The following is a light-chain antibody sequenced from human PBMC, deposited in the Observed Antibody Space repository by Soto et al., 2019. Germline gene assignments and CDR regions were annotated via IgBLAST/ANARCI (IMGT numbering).Light chain of an antibody. V-gene: IGKV1-5*03. Sequence: IQMTQSPSTLSASVGDRVTITCRASQSISSWLAWYQQKPGKAPKLLIYKASTLESGVPSRFSGSGSSTEFTLTISSLQPDDFATYFCPHSFTFGPGTKVDIK. CDR3: PHSFT. CDR1: QSISSW. CDR2: KAS. J-gene: IGKJ3*01.